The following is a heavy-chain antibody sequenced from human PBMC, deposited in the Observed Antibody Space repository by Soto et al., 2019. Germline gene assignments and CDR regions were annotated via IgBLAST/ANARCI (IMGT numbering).Heavy chain of an antibody. D-gene: IGHD6-13*01. Sequence: GGSLRLSCAASGFTFSSYSMNWVRQAPGKGLEWVSSISSSSSYIYYADSVKGRFTISRDNAKNSLYLQMNSLRAEDTAVYYCARDLRIIAAAPYYFDYWGQGTLVTVSS. CDR1: GFTFSSYS. V-gene: IGHV3-21*01. CDR3: ARDLRIIAAAPYYFDY. J-gene: IGHJ4*02. CDR2: ISSSSSYI.